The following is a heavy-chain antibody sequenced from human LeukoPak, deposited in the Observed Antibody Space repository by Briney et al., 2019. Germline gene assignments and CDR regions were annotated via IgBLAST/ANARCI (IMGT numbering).Heavy chain of an antibody. V-gene: IGHV1-8*03. CDR2: MNPNSGNT. D-gene: IGHD6-13*01. CDR3: ASRIAAAGTTPFDY. Sequence: GAPVKVSCKASGYTFTSYDINWVRQATGQGLEWMGWMNPNSGNTGYAQKFQGRVTITRNTSISTAYMELSSLRSEDTAVYYCASRIAAAGTTPFDYWGQGTLVTVSS. CDR1: GYTFTSYD. J-gene: IGHJ4*02.